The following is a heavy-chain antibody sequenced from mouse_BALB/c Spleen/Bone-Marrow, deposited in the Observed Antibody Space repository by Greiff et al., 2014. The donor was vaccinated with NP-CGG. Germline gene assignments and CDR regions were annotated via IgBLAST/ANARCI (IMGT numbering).Heavy chain of an antibody. CDR2: IDPENGNI. V-gene: IGHV14-3*02. J-gene: IGHJ2*01. CDR3: TRWGFDF. CDR1: GFNIKDTY. Sequence: EVQLQQSGAELVKPGASVKLFCTASGFNIKDTYIHWVKRRPEQGLEWIGRIDPENGNIKYDPKFQVKATITADTSSNTAYLQLSSLTSEDTAVYYCTRWGFDFWGQGTTLTVSS.